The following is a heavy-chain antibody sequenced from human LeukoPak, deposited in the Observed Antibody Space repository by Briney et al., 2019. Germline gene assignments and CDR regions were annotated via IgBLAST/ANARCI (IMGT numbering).Heavy chain of an antibody. CDR3: ARESLSDSSGYYYFWFDP. CDR1: GYTFTGYY. V-gene: IGHV1-2*02. J-gene: IGHJ5*02. D-gene: IGHD3-22*01. CDR2: INPNSGGT. Sequence: GASVKVSCKASGYTFTGYYMHWVRQAPGQGLEWMGWINPNSGGTNYAQKFQGRVTMTRDTSISTAYMELSRLRSDDTAVYYCARESLSDSSGYYYFWFDPWGQGTLVTVSS.